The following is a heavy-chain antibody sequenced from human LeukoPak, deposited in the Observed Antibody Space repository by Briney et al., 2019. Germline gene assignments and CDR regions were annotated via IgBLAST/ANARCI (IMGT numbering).Heavy chain of an antibody. D-gene: IGHD4-23*01. CDR3: ARTSGDYGGNALYFDY. J-gene: IGHJ4*02. V-gene: IGHV5-51*01. CDR2: IYPGDSDT. CDR1: GYNFTNYW. Sequence: GEALEISCKGSGYNFTNYWIGWVRQVPGKGLEWMAFIYPGDSDTRYSPSFQGQVTISADKSISTAYLQWSSLKASDTAMYYCARTSGDYGGNALYFDYWGQGTLVTVSS.